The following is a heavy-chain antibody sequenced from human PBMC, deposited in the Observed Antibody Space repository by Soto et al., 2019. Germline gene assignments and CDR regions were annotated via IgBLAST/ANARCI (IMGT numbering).Heavy chain of an antibody. V-gene: IGHV1-8*01. CDR2: MNPNSGST. CDR3: ARGLYDFWSGYLAFYYYYYMDV. CDR1: GYTFTSYD. Sequence: ASVKVSCKASGYTFTSYDINWVRQATGQGLEWMGWMNPNSGSTGYAQKFQGRVTMTRNTSISTAYMELSSLRSEDTAVYYCARGLYDFWSGYLAFYYYYYMDVWGKGTTVTVSS. J-gene: IGHJ6*03. D-gene: IGHD3-3*01.